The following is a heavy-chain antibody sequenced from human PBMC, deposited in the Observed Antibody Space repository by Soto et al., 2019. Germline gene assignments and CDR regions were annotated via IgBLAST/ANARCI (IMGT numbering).Heavy chain of an antibody. V-gene: IGHV1-69*06. J-gene: IGHJ4*02. Sequence: SVKVSCKASGGTFSSYAISWVRQAPGQGLEWMGGIIPIFGTANYAQKFQGRVTITADKSTSTLYLQMNSLRPEDTAVYYCAKDGATPVAARFLDSWGQGTPVTVSS. CDR2: IIPIFGTA. CDR1: GGTFSSYA. D-gene: IGHD6-19*01. CDR3: AKDGATPVAARFLDS.